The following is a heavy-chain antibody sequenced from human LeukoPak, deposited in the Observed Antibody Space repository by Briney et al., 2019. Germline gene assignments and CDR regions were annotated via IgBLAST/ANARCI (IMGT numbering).Heavy chain of an antibody. CDR1: GFTFSSYS. V-gene: IGHV3-21*01. J-gene: IGHJ5*02. CDR2: ISSSSSYI. D-gene: IGHD2-8*01. CDR3: ARDPEVLSNYKNFYA. Sequence: GGSLRLSCAASGFTFSSYSMNWVRQAPGKGLEWVSSISSSSSYIYYADSVKGRFTISRDNAKNSLYLQMNSLRAEDTAVYYCARDPEVLSNYKNFYAWGQGSPITVSS.